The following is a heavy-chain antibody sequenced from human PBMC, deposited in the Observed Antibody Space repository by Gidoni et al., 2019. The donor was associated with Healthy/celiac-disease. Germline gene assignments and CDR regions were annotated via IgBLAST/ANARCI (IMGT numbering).Heavy chain of an antibody. Sequence: QVQLQESGPGLVKPSETLSLTCAVSGYSISSGYYWGWIRQPPGKGLEWIGSIYHSGSTYYNPSLKSRVTISVDTSKNQFSLKLSSVTAADTAVYYCARETYSSSWPGLLDVWGQGTTVTVSS. CDR2: IYHSGST. D-gene: IGHD6-13*01. V-gene: IGHV4-38-2*02. J-gene: IGHJ6*02. CDR3: ARETYSSSWPGLLDV. CDR1: GYSISSGYY.